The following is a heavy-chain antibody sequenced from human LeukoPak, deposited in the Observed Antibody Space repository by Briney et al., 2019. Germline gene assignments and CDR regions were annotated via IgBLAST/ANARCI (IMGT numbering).Heavy chain of an antibody. D-gene: IGHD4-23*01. Sequence: ASVKLSCKASGHTFTSYAMNWVRQPPGQGLEWMGLINTNTGNPTYAQGFTGRFVLSLDTSVSTAYLQISSLKAEDTAVYYCARDGPGGYGGNSIKYYYYYMDVWGKGTTVTVSS. CDR1: GHTFTSYA. V-gene: IGHV7-4-1*02. CDR3: ARDGPGGYGGNSIKYYYYYMDV. J-gene: IGHJ6*03. CDR2: INTNTGNP.